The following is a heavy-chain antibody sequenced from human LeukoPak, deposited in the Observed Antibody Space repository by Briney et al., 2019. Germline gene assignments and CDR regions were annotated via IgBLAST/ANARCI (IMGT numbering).Heavy chain of an antibody. CDR2: IFPGDSDT. V-gene: IGHV5-51*01. D-gene: IGHD6-13*01. CDR3: ARHTAIEGIAAAAYYFDY. Sequence: GESLKISCKASGYSFSTYWIGWVRQMPGKGLEWMGIIFPGDSDTRYSPSFQGQVTISADKSISTAYLQWSSLKASDTAMYYCARHTAIEGIAAAAYYFDYWGQGTLVTVSS. CDR1: GYSFSTYW. J-gene: IGHJ4*02.